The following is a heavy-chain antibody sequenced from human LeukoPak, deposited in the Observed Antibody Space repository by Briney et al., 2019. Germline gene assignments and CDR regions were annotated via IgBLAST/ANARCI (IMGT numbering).Heavy chain of an antibody. D-gene: IGHD3-16*01. V-gene: IGHV3-23*01. Sequence: GGSLRLSCAASGFTLRSYDMSWVRQAPGKGLEWVAATSGSGVNSYYADSVKGRFTISRDNARNSLYLQMSSLRPEDTAVYYCATYTHWVAGDVWGQGTTVTVSS. CDR1: GFTLRSYD. J-gene: IGHJ6*02. CDR3: ATYTHWVAGDV. CDR2: TSGSGVNS.